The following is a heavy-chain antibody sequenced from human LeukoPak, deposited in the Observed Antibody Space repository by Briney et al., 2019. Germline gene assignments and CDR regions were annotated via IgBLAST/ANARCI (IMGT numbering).Heavy chain of an antibody. CDR3: AGPRRYCSSTSCCVDAFDI. CDR2: ISCDGTNK. V-gene: IGHV3-30*03. J-gene: IGHJ3*02. CDR1: GFTFSSYG. D-gene: IGHD2-2*01. Sequence: GWSLPVTRAACGFTFSSYGMHWVRQAPGKGLEWLAVISCDGTNKYYVDSVKGRFTISRDNSKNTLYMQMNSLRADDTAVYYCAGPRRYCSSTSCCVDAFDIWGQALMATVSS.